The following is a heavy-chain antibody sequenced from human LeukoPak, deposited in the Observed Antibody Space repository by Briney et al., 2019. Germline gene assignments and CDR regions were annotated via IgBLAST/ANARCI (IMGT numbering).Heavy chain of an antibody. D-gene: IGHD6-13*01. CDR2: IYHSGST. CDR3: ARYIASTGLAHLDY. J-gene: IGHJ4*02. CDR1: GGSISSGGYY. V-gene: IGHV4-30-2*01. Sequence: SETLSLTCTVSGGSISSGGYYWSWIRQPPGKGLEWIGYIYHSGSTYYNPSLKSRVTISVDRSKNQFSLKLSSVTAADTAVYYCARYIASTGLAHLDYWGQGTLVTVSS.